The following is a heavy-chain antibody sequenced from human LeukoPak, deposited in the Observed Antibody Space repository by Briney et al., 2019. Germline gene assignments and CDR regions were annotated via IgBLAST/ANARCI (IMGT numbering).Heavy chain of an antibody. CDR2: IYYSGST. V-gene: IGHV4-59*08. Sequence: PSETLSLTCTVSGGSLGSYYWSWLRQPPGKGLEWVGYIYYSGSTNYNPSLKRRVTITVDTSKNHFSLQLSSVTAADTAVYYCARRYYASSGYYFDYWGQGTLVTVSS. D-gene: IGHD3-22*01. J-gene: IGHJ4*02. CDR1: GGSLGSYY. CDR3: ARRYYASSGYYFDY.